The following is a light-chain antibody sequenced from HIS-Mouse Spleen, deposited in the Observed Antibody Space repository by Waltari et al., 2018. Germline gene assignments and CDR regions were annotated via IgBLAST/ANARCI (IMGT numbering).Light chain of an antibody. V-gene: IGLV3-10*01. CDR2: EDS. Sequence: SYELTQPPSVSVSPGQTARITCSGDALPKKYAYWYQQKSGQAPGLVIYEDSQRPPGIPERFSGSSSGTMTTLTISGAQVEDEADYYCYSTDSSGNHRVFGGGTKLTVL. CDR1: ALPKKY. CDR3: YSTDSSGNHRV. J-gene: IGLJ2*01.